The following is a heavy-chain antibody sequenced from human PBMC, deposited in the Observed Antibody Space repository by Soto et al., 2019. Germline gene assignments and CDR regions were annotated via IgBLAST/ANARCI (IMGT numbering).Heavy chain of an antibody. Sequence: ETLRLSCKASGFMFNNSAMTWVRQAPGQGLQWVASVSDNGGSRGGTYYADSVKGRFTISRDNSKNTLYLQLDSLTGADTAVYYCARAKAVVIAALDIWGQGTMVTVSS. CDR2: VSDNGGSRGGT. J-gene: IGHJ3*02. D-gene: IGHD2-21*01. V-gene: IGHV3-23*01. CDR1: GFMFNNSA. CDR3: ARAKAVVIAALDI.